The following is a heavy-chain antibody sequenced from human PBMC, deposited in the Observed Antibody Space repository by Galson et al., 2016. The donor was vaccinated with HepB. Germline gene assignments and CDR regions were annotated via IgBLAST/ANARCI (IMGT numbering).Heavy chain of an antibody. Sequence: SVKVSCKVSGYSLSRLSIHWVRQAPRKGLEWVGGLDPEDGKTIYAQQFQGRVTLTEDTSTDTAYMEVRSLRFEDTAVYYCSTVFGGWNDGDYWGQGTLVTVSS. CDR1: GYSLSRLS. CDR2: LDPEDGKT. J-gene: IGHJ4*02. D-gene: IGHD1-1*01. CDR3: STVFGGWNDGDY. V-gene: IGHV1-24*01.